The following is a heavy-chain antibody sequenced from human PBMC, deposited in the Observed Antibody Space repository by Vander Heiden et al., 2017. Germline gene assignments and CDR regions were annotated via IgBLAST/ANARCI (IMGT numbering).Heavy chain of an antibody. J-gene: IGHJ6*04. Sequence: VQLVESGGGLVQHGGSLRLSCAASGLTFRSYCLLWVRQAPGKGLVWVSRINSDGSSTSYADSVKGRVTISRDNAKNMLYRQMNSLRAEDTAVYYCSGAGEYLGCYYYYYGMDVWGEGTTGTVSS. V-gene: IGHV3-74*01. D-gene: IGHD4-17*01. CDR3: SGAGEYLGCYYYYYGMDV. CDR2: INSDGSST. CDR1: GLTFRSYC.